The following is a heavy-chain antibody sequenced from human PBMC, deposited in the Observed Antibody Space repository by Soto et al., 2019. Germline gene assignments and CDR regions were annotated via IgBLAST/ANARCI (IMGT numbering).Heavy chain of an antibody. D-gene: IGHD6-6*01. CDR3: ARTSRFDY. J-gene: IGHJ4*02. Sequence: SETLSLTCAVYGGSFSAYYWSWIRQPPGKGLEWIGEINHSGSTNYNPSLKSRVTISVDTSKSQFPLKLSSVTAADTAVYYCARTSRFDYWGQGTLVTVS. V-gene: IGHV4-34*01. CDR1: GGSFSAYY. CDR2: INHSGST.